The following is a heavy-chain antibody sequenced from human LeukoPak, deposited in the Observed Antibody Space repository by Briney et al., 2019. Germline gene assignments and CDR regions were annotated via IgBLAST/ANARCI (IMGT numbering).Heavy chain of an antibody. CDR2: IYYSGST. CDR3: ARAKAPSSSTILFDY. D-gene: IGHD2-2*01. CDR1: GGSISSYY. Sequence: PSETLSLTCTVSGGSISSYYWSWIRQPPGKGLEWIGYIYYSGSTNYNPSLKSRVTISVDTSKNQFSLKLSSVTAADTAVYYCARAKAPSSSTILFDYWGQGTLVTVSS. J-gene: IGHJ4*02. V-gene: IGHV4-59*01.